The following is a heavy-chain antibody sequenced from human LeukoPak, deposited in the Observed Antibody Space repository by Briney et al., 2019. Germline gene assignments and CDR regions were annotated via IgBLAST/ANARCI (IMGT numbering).Heavy chain of an antibody. CDR2: ISGRSDTI. V-gene: IGHV3-48*04. J-gene: IGHJ4*02. D-gene: IGHD3-22*01. Sequence: GGSLRLSCAASGFTFSSYNMNWVRQAPGKGLEWVSYISGRSDTIYYADSVKGRFTISRDNAKNSLYLQMNSLGAEDTAVYYCATYYYDSSGYKLLDYWGQGTLVTVSS. CDR3: ATYYYDSSGYKLLDY. CDR1: GFTFSSYN.